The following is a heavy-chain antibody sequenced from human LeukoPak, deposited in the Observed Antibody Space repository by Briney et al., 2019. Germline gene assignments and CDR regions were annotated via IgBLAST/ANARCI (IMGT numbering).Heavy chain of an antibody. D-gene: IGHD1-26*01. CDR3: ARVRSGSDDWVDP. J-gene: IGHJ5*02. V-gene: IGHV3-74*03. Sequence: GGSLRLSCAASGFTFSAYWMHWVRQAPGKGLVWVSRIDTVGSTTTYADSVKGRFTISRDNAKNTLHLQKSSLTAEDTGVYYCARVRSGSDDWVDPWGQGTLVTVSS. CDR1: GFTFSAYW. CDR2: IDTVGSTT.